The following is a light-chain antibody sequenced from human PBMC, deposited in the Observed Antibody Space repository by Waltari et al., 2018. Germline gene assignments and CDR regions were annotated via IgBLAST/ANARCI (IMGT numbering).Light chain of an antibody. CDR1: NSNLGSNY. CDR2: RNN. CDR3: ASWDDSHYV. Sequence: QSVLTQPPSASETPGQRVTISCSGSNSNLGSNYLYWYQQLPGTAPKLLIYRNNQRPAGVPARFSASKSGTSASLAIDGLRSEDEAVYYCASWDDSHYVFGPGTQVTVL. J-gene: IGLJ1*01. V-gene: IGLV1-47*01.